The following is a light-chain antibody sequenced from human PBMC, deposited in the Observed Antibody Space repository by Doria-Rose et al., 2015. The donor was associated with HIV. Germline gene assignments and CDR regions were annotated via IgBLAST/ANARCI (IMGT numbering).Light chain of an antibody. CDR3: QQYYDTPS. CDR1: QGLLYTSKNY. J-gene: IGKJ3*01. V-gene: IGKV4-1*01. CDR2: WAS. Sequence: TQSPESLGMSLGERATLNCKSNQGLLYTSKNYLAWYQQKPGQPPTLLNYWASTRQSGVPARFSGSGSGTDFTLTISSLEAEDVAVYYCQQYYDTPSFGPGTTVDIK.